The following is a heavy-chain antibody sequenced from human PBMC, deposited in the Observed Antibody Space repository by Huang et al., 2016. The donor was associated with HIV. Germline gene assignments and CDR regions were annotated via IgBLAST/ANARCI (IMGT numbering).Heavy chain of an antibody. J-gene: IGHJ4*02. CDR2: VYQSEST. CDR3: ASQHIGAAATWF. CDR1: GDFISSTNYY. V-gene: IGHV4-39*01. Sequence: QLQLQESGPGQVKPSETLSLTCTVSGDFISSTNYYWGWIRQSPGKGLGVVGRVYQSESTNYNPSLKRRVTLSVDTSRNQFSLRLNSVTAADTAVYYCASQHIGAAATWFWGRGTQVAVSS. D-gene: IGHD6-13*01.